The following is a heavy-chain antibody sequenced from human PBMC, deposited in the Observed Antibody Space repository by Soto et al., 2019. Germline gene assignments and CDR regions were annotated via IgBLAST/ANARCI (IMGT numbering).Heavy chain of an antibody. CDR3: ARVTYDFWSGYLNYYYYYGMDV. D-gene: IGHD3-3*01. V-gene: IGHV4-59*01. J-gene: IGHJ6*02. Sequence: SETLSLTCTVSGGSISSYYWSWIRQPQAQGLEWIGYIYYSGSTNYNPSLKSRVTISVDTSKNQFSLKLSSVTAADTAVYYCARVTYDFWSGYLNYYYYYGMDVWGQGTTVT. CDR2: IYYSGST. CDR1: GGSISSYY.